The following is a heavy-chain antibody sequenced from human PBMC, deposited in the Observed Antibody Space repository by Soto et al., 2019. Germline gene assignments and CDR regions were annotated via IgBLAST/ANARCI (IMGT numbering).Heavy chain of an antibody. V-gene: IGHV3-21*04. J-gene: IGHJ4*02. CDR1: GFTFTRYS. CDR3: VSWWFLDY. D-gene: IGHD2-15*01. Sequence: EVQLVESGGGLVKPGGSLRLSCAASGFTFTRYSMNWVRQAPGKGLEWVSSISGSDGKTYYADSVKGRFSISRDTFKTTLYLELTSRRVEVTAVYYCVSWWFLDYWGRGTRV. CDR2: ISGSDGKT.